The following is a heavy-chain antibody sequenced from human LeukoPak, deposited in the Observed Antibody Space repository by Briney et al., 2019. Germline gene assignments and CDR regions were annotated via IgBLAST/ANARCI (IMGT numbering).Heavy chain of an antibody. D-gene: IGHD3-22*01. Sequence: SVKVSCKASGGTFSSYAISWVRQAPGQGLEWMGRIIPIFGTANYAQKFQGRVTITTDESTSTAYMELSSLRSEDTAVYYCAGSGQGDYYDSSGYYHYYMDVWGKGTTVTVSS. CDR2: IIPIFGTA. CDR3: AGSGQGDYYDSSGYYHYYMDV. CDR1: GGTFSSYA. J-gene: IGHJ6*03. V-gene: IGHV1-69*05.